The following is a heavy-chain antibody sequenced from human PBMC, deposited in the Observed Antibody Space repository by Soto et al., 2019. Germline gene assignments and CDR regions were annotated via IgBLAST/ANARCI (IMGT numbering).Heavy chain of an antibody. Sequence: QLQLQESGPGLVKPSETLSLTCTVSGGSISSSSYYWGWIRQPPGKGLEWIGSIYYSGSTYYNPSLKSRVTISVDTSNNQFSLKLSSVTAADTAVYYCARHPLQCDYDSSGQQTKSNWFDPCGQGTLVTVSS. V-gene: IGHV4-39*01. D-gene: IGHD3-22*01. J-gene: IGHJ5*02. CDR1: GGSISSSSYY. CDR2: IYYSGST. CDR3: ARHPLQCDYDSSGQQTKSNWFDP.